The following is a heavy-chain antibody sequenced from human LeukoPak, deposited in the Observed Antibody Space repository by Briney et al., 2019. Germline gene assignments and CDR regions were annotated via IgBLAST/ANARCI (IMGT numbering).Heavy chain of an antibody. V-gene: IGHV3-30*02. J-gene: IGHJ6*03. Sequence: GGSLRLSCEASGFTFSSYDMHWVRQAPGKGLEWVAFIRYDGSYTYYADSVKGRFTISRDNSKNTLYLQMNSLRAEDTAVYYCARVLSGRGSLYSYYYYMDVWGKGATVTISS. D-gene: IGHD3-10*01. CDR2: IRYDGSYT. CDR1: GFTFSSYD. CDR3: ARVLSGRGSLYSYYYYMDV.